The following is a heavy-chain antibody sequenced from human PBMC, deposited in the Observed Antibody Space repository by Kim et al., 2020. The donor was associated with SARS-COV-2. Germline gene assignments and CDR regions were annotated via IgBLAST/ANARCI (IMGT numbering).Heavy chain of an antibody. V-gene: IGHV3-7*01. Sequence: YVDSVKGRFTLSRDNAKNSLYLQMNSLRAGDTAVYYCARDDYDSSGYYSYWGQGTLVTVSS. D-gene: IGHD3-22*01. CDR3: ARDDYDSSGYYSY. J-gene: IGHJ4*02.